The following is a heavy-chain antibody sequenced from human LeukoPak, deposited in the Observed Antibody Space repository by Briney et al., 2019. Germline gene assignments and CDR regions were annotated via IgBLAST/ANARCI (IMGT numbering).Heavy chain of an antibody. J-gene: IGHJ4*02. Sequence: ASVKVSCKASGYTFTGYYMHWVRQAPGQGLEWMGWINPNSGGTNYAQKFQGRVTMTRDTSISTAYMELSRLRSDDTAVYYCAEASVTAGYDPFDYWGQGTLVTVSS. CDR3: AEASVTAGYDPFDY. V-gene: IGHV1-2*02. CDR2: INPNSGGT. D-gene: IGHD2-21*02. CDR1: GYTFTGYY.